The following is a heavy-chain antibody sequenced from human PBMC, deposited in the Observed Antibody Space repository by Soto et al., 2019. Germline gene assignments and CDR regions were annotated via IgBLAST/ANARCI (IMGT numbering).Heavy chain of an antibody. D-gene: IGHD5-12*01. CDR2: IYYSGST. J-gene: IGHJ4*02. CDR3: ARGMATTNYFDY. V-gene: IGHV4-59*01. CDR1: GGSISSYY. Sequence: SETLSLTCTVSGGSISSYYWSWIRQPPGKGLEWIGYIYYSGSTNYNPSLKSRVTISVDTSKNQFSLKLSSVTAADTAVYYCARGMATTNYFDYWGQGTLVTVSS.